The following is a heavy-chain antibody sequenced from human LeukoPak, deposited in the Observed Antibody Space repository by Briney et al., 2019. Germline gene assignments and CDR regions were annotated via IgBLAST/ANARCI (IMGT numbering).Heavy chain of an antibody. V-gene: IGHV1-18*04. CDR3: ARGWVRGVIAYYYYGMDV. Sequence: GASVKVSCKASGYTFTSYCISWVRQAPGQGLEWMGWISAYNGNTNYAQNLQGRVTMTTDTSTSTAYMELRSLRSDDTAVYYCARGWVRGVIAYYYYGMDVWGKGTTVTVSS. CDR1: GYTFTSYC. J-gene: IGHJ6*04. D-gene: IGHD3-10*01. CDR2: ISAYNGNT.